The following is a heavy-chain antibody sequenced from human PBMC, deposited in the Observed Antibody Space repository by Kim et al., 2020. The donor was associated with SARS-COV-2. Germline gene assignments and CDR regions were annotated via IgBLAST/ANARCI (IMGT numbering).Heavy chain of an antibody. V-gene: IGHV4-59*08. CDR1: GGSISSYY. CDR2: IYYNGST. CDR3: ARHAYYYDSSGYDNSHRGYFQH. J-gene: IGHJ1*01. D-gene: IGHD3-22*01. Sequence: SETPSLTCTVSGGSISSYYWSWIRQPPGKGLEWIGYIYYNGSTNYNPSLKSRVTISVDTSKNQFSLKLSSVTAADTAVYYCARHAYYYDSSGYDNSHRGYFQHWGQGTLVTVPS.